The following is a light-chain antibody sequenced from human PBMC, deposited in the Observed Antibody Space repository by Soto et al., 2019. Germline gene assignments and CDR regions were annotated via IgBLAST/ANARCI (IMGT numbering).Light chain of an antibody. CDR1: QTISSW. CDR2: KAS. J-gene: IGKJ2*02. V-gene: IGKV1-5*03. Sequence: DIQMTQSPSTLSASVGDRVAVTCRASQTISSWWTWYQQKPGKAPNLLIYKASSLQSGVPSRFIGSGSGTEFTLTISCLQPDDFATYYCQQYNSYPCTFGQGTKLEI. CDR3: QQYNSYPCT.